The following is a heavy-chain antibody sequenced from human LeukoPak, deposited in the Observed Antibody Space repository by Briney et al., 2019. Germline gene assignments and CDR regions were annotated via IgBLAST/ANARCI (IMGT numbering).Heavy chain of an antibody. Sequence: GGSLRLSCAASGFTFSSYAMGWVRQAPGKGLEWVSAISGSGGSTYYADSVKGRFTICRDNSKNPLYLQMTSLRAEDTAVDYCAKGVSVAVAGRRGNWFDPWGQGTLVTVSS. V-gene: IGHV3-23*01. CDR2: ISGSGGST. CDR3: AKGVSVAVAGRRGNWFDP. CDR1: GFTFSSYA. J-gene: IGHJ5*02. D-gene: IGHD6-19*01.